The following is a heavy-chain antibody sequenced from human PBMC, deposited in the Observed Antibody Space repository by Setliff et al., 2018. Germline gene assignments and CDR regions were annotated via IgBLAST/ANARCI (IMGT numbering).Heavy chain of an antibody. CDR2: INHSGST. CDR3: ASHEPWLWNAFDI. Sequence: PSETLSLTCTVYGASFSNYYWGWVRQPPEERLEWIGEINHSGSTNYNPSLMGRVTISVDTSKNQFSLRLSSVTAADTAVYYCASHEPWLWNAFDIWGQGTMVTVSS. CDR1: GASFSNYY. D-gene: IGHD6-19*01. V-gene: IGHV4-34*01. J-gene: IGHJ3*02.